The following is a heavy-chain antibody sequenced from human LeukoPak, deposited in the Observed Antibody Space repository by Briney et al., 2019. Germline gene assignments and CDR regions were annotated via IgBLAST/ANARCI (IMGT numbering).Heavy chain of an antibody. V-gene: IGHV3-7*01. CDR1: GFTFRDYW. CDR3: AQGHYHMDV. Sequence: GESLRLSCAASGFTFRDYWMTGVRQAAGKGLEWVASIEPDGSEKYYADSVKGRFTLSRDNVENSLYLQMNTLRVDDTAVYYCAQGHYHMDVGGHGTTVTVSS. CDR2: IEPDGSEK. J-gene: IGHJ6*02.